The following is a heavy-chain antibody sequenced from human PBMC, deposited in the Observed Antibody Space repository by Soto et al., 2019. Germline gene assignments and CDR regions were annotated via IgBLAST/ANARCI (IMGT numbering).Heavy chain of an antibody. D-gene: IGHD3-3*01. Sequence: GGSLRLSCAASGLTISSYWMSWVRQAPGKGLGWVANIQQDGSAKYYADSVKGRFTISRDNAKNSLHLQMNSLRADDTAVYYCARGYTVFREVTRYHFDYWGQGIPVTVPS. CDR3: ARGYTVFREVTRYHFDY. CDR2: IQQDGSAK. J-gene: IGHJ4*02. CDR1: GLTISSYW. V-gene: IGHV3-7*01.